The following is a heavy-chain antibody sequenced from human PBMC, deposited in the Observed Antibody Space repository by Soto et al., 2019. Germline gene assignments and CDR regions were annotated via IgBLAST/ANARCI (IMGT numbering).Heavy chain of an antibody. D-gene: IGHD3-3*01. CDR2: IKSKTEGGTT. CDR1: RFTFSTAW. CDR3: TTGRVTIFGVGHDKWFDP. V-gene: IGHV3-15*01. J-gene: IGHJ5*02. Sequence: EVQLVESGGGLVKPGGSLRLSCAASRFTFSTAWMTWVRHTPGKGREWVGRIKSKTEGGTTNYAAPVKGRFTISRDDSKNTLYLQMNSLKTEDTAVYYCTTGRVTIFGVGHDKWFDPWGQGTLVNVSS.